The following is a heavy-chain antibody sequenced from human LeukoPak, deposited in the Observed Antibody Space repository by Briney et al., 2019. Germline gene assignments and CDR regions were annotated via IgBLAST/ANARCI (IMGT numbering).Heavy chain of an antibody. CDR1: GFTFSSYG. CDR2: ISYDGSNK. D-gene: IGHD3-10*01. CDR3: AKDHSPTMVRGVKSPDWFDP. V-gene: IGHV3-30*18. J-gene: IGHJ5*02. Sequence: GRSLRLSCAASGFTFSSYGMHWVRQAPGKGLEWVAVISYDGSNKYYADSVKGRFTISRDNSKNTLYPQMNSLRAEDTAVYYCAKDHSPTMVRGVKSPDWFDPWGQGTLVTVSS.